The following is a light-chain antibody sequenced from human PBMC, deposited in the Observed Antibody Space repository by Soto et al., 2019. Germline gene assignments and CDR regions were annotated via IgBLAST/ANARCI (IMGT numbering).Light chain of an antibody. CDR3: SSYTSSSTYVV. Sequence: QSALTQPASVSGSPGQSITISCTGTSRDVGGYNYVSWYQQHPGKAPKLMIYDVSNRPSGVSNRFSGSKSGNTASLTISGVQDEDEADYYCSSYTSSSTYVVFGGGTKLTVL. J-gene: IGLJ2*01. CDR2: DVS. CDR1: SRDVGGYNY. V-gene: IGLV2-14*01.